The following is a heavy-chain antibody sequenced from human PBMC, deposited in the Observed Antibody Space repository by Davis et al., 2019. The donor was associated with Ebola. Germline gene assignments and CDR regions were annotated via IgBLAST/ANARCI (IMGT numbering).Heavy chain of an antibody. D-gene: IGHD3-10*01. V-gene: IGHV3-48*02. CDR2: ISSSSSTI. CDR3: ARKRRLWFGELFSAGWFDP. J-gene: IGHJ5*02. Sequence: GESLKISCAASGFTFSSYSMNWVRQAPGKGLEWVSYISSSSSTIYYADSVKGRFTISRDNAKNSLYLQMNSLRDEDTAVYYCARKRRLWFGELFSAGWFDPWGQGTLVTVSS. CDR1: GFTFSSYS.